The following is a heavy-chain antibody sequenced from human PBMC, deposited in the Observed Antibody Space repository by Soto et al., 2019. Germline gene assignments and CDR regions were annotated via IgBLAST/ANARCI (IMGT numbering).Heavy chain of an antibody. V-gene: IGHV4-31*03. Sequence: QVQLQESGPGLVQPSQTLSLTCSVSGDPVSSGSYYWTWVRQHPVKVLEWIGYIYDTGSTYYNPSLQSRLIMSIDTAKNQFSLHLYSVTAADTAVYFCAAKLGTTHYFDFCGQGSLVAVSS. J-gene: IGHJ4*02. D-gene: IGHD7-27*01. CDR1: GDPVSSGSYY. CDR3: AAKLGTTHYFDF. CDR2: IYDTGST.